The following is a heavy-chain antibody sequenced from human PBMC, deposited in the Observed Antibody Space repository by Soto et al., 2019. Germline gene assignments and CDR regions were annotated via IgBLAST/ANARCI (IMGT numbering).Heavy chain of an antibody. CDR3: AKFSYGDYSYYYYGMDV. CDR2: ISGSGDST. Sequence: EVQVLESGGGLVQPGGSLRLSCAASGFTFSSYAMSWVRQAPGKGLEWVSAISGSGDSTRYADSVQGRFTISRDTSKHTLYLQMNSLRAEDTAVYYCAKFSYGDYSYYYYGMDVWGQGTTFTVSS. V-gene: IGHV3-23*01. CDR1: GFTFSSYA. J-gene: IGHJ6*02. D-gene: IGHD4-17*01.